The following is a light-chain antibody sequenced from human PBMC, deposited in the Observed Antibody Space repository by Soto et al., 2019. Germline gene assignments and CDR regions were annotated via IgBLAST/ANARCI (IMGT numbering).Light chain of an antibody. J-gene: IGKJ4*01. CDR1: QRVTSN. CDR3: QHYNNWPRT. V-gene: IGKV3-15*01. Sequence: TQSPATLSLSPGERAILSCRASQRVTSNLAWYQQKPGQSPRLLIYGMSIRATGVPGRFSGSGSGTEFTLTISNLQSADFAVYFCQHYNNWPRTFGGGTKVEIK. CDR2: GMS.